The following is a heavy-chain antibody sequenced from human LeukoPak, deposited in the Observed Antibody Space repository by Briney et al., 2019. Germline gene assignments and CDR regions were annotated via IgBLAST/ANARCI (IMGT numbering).Heavy chain of an antibody. D-gene: IGHD2-2*01. Sequence: ASVKVSCKASGYTFTGYYMHWVRQAPGQGLEWMGWINPNSGGTNYAQKFQGWVTMTRDTSISTAYMELSRLRSDDTAVYYCARQLEGVPAALFDYWGQGTLVTVSS. CDR2: INPNSGGT. J-gene: IGHJ4*02. V-gene: IGHV1-2*04. CDR1: GYTFTGYY. CDR3: ARQLEGVPAALFDY.